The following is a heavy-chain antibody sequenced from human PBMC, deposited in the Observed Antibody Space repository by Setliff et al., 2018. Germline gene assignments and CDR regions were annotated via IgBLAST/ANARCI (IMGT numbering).Heavy chain of an antibody. CDR3: ARGLYDSGRTPFQH. CDR1: GYTFTSSG. J-gene: IGHJ1*01. D-gene: IGHD3-10*01. V-gene: IGHV1-18*01. CDR2: ISAYSGNT. Sequence: ASVKVSCKASGYTFTSSGISWVRQAPGQGLEWMGWISAYSGNTNYAQKFQGRVTMTRDTSISTAYMELSRLRSDDTAVYYCARGLYDSGRTPFQHWGQGTLVTVSS.